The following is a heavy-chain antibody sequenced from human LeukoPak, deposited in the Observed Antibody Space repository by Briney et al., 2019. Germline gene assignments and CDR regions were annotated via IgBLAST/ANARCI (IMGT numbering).Heavy chain of an antibody. CDR2: INHSGST. V-gene: IGHV4-34*01. CDR1: GGSFSGCY. Sequence: SETLSLTCAVYGGSFSGCYWSWIRQPPGKGLEWIGEINHSGSTNYNPSLKSRVTISVDTSKNQFSLKLSSVTAADTAVYYCARAGYVWGSYRPPFDYWGQGTLVTVSS. J-gene: IGHJ4*02. D-gene: IGHD3-16*02. CDR3: ARAGYVWGSYRPPFDY.